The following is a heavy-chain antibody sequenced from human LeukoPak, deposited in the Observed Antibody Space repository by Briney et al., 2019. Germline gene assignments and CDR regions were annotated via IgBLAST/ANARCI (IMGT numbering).Heavy chain of an antibody. CDR2: IYYSGST. V-gene: IGHV4-31*03. CDR3: ARVGLWFAELPPARPFDY. J-gene: IGHJ4*02. D-gene: IGHD3-10*01. Sequence: SQTLSLTCTVSGGSISSGGYYWSWIRQHPGKGLEWIGYIYYSGSTYYNPSLKSRVTISVDTSKNQFSLKLSSVTAADTAVYYCARVGLWFAELPPARPFDYWGQGTLVTVSS. CDR1: GGSISSGGYY.